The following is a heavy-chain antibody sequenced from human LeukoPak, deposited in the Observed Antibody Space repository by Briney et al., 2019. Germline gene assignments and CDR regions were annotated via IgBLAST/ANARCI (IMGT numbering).Heavy chain of an antibody. D-gene: IGHD3-10*01. CDR1: GGTFSSYA. V-gene: IGHV1-2*06. Sequence: GASVKVSCKASGGTFSSYAISWVRQAPGQGLEWMGRINPNSGGTNYAQKFQGRVTMTRDTSISTAYMELSRLRSDDTAVYYCARDQVAGGNWFDPWGQGTLVTVSS. CDR2: INPNSGGT. J-gene: IGHJ5*02. CDR3: ARDQVAGGNWFDP.